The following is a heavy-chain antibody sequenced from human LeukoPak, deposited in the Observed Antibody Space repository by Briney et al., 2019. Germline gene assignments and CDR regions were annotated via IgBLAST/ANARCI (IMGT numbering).Heavy chain of an antibody. J-gene: IGHJ3*02. CDR3: AKHAGAVVPAATDAFDI. CDR1: GFTFSSYA. D-gene: IGHD2-2*01. V-gene: IGHV3-23*01. Sequence: GGSLRLSCTASGFTFSSYAMSWVRQAPGKGLEWVSAISGSGGSTYYADSVKGRFTISRDNSKNTLYLQMNSLRAEDTAVYYCAKHAGAVVPAATDAFDIWGQGTMVTVSS. CDR2: ISGSGGST.